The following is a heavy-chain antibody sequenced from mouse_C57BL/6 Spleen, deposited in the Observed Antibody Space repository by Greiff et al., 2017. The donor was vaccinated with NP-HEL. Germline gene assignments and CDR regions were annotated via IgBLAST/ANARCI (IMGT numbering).Heavy chain of an antibody. CDR1: ELPFSDYG. CDR3: ARRPTYYDYDEAMDY. D-gene: IGHD2-4*01. Sequence: EVKVVESGGGLLNPGGSLKLSCAAPELPFSDYGRHWVRKAPEKGLEWVAYISGGSSTIYYADTGKGRFTISRDKAKNTLFLQMTSLRSEDTAMYYCARRPTYYDYDEAMDYWGQGTSVTVSS. V-gene: IGHV5-17*01. CDR2: ISGGSSTI. J-gene: IGHJ4*01.